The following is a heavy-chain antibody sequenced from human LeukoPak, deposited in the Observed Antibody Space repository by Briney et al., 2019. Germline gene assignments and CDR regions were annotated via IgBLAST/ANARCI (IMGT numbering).Heavy chain of an antibody. CDR2: IRYDGSNK. V-gene: IGHV3-30*02. Sequence: HAGGSLRLSCAASGFTFSSYAMTWVRQAPGKGLEWVAFIRYDGSNKYYADSVKGRFTISRDNSKNTLYLQMNSLRADDTAVYYCARTSALYYYDSSGYSDAFDIWGQGTMVTVSS. D-gene: IGHD3-22*01. CDR3: ARTSALYYYDSSGYSDAFDI. CDR1: GFTFSSYA. J-gene: IGHJ3*02.